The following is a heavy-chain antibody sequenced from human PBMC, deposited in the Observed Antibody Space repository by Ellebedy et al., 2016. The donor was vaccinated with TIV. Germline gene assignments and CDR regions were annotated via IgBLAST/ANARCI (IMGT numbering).Heavy chain of an antibody. Sequence: GESLKISCAASGFTFSSYSMNWVRQAPGKGLEWVSYISSSSSTIYYADSVKGRFTISRDNAKNSLYLQMNSLRAEDTAVYYCARDQGITIFGVVTGPDYWGQGTLVTVSS. J-gene: IGHJ4*02. D-gene: IGHD3-3*01. CDR3: ARDQGITIFGVVTGPDY. CDR2: ISSSSSTI. CDR1: GFTFSSYS. V-gene: IGHV3-48*01.